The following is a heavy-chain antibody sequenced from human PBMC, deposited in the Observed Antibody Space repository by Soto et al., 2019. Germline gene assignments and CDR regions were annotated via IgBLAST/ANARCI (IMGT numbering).Heavy chain of an antibody. CDR3: ARDSGITIFGALLSEGAFDI. D-gene: IGHD3-3*01. J-gene: IGHJ3*02. V-gene: IGHV1-69*01. CDR2: IIPIFGTA. CDR1: GGTFSSYA. Sequence: QVQLVQSGAEVKKPGSSVKVSCKASGGTFSSYAISWVRQAPGQGLEWMGGIIPIFGTANYAQKFQGRVTITADESTSTAYMELSSLRSEETAVYYCARDSGITIFGALLSEGAFDIWGQGTMVTVSS.